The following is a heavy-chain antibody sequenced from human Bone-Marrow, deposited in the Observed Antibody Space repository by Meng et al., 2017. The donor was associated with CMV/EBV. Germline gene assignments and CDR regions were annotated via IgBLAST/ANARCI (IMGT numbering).Heavy chain of an antibody. J-gene: IGHJ4*02. CDR2: INPNSGGT. CDR1: GYTFTGYY. D-gene: IGHD4-23*01. V-gene: IGHV1-2*02. CDR3: ARHGTGNDH. Sequence: ASVKVSCKASGYTFTGYYMHWVRQAPGQGLEWMGWINPNSGGTNYAQKFQGRVTMTRDTSIRTAHMELSRLRTDDTAVYYCARHGTGNDHWGQGTLVTVSS.